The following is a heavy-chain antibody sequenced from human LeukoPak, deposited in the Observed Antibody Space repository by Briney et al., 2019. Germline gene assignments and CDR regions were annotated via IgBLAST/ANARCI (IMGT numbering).Heavy chain of an antibody. V-gene: IGHV3-30*18. CDR1: GFAFSDYG. J-gene: IGHJ6*02. CDR2: ISSDGSNE. CDR3: AKDRLDGYNCRGMDV. D-gene: IGHD5-24*01. Sequence: QTGGSLRLSCAASGFAFSDYGMHWVRQAPGKGLEWVAVISSDGSNEYYADSVRGRSTIARDNSKNTVYLQINSLRGEDTAVYYCAKDRLDGYNCRGMDVWGQGTTVSVS.